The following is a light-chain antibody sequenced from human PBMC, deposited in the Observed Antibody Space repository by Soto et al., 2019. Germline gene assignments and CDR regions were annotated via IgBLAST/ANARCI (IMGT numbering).Light chain of an antibody. CDR1: GRDVGSYNL. CDR3: SSYAAGGTLV. CDR2: EVN. Sequence: QSVLTQPGSVSGSPGQSITISCAGTGRDVGSYNLVSWYQQHPGKAPKLMIYEVNKRPSGVSNRFSGSKSGNTASLTISGLQAEDEADYYCSSYAAGGTLVFGGGTKLTVL. V-gene: IGLV2-23*02. J-gene: IGLJ2*01.